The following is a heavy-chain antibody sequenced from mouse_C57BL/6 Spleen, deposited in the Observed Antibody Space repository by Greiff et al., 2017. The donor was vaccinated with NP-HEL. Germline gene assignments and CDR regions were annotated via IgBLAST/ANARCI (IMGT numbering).Heavy chain of an antibody. V-gene: IGHV7-3*01. CDR1: GFTFTDYY. CDR2: IRNKANGYTT. CDR3: ARSSDSNWYFDV. D-gene: IGHD6-1*01. Sequence: EVKLEESGGGLVQPGGSLSLSCAASGFTFTDYYMSWVRQPPGKALEWLGFIRNKANGYTTEYSASVKGRFTISRDNSQSILYLQMNALRAEDSATYYCARSSDSNWYFDVWGTGTTVTVSS. J-gene: IGHJ1*03.